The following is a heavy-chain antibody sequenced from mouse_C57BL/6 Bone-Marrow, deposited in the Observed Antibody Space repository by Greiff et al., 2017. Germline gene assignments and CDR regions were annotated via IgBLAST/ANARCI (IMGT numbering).Heavy chain of an antibody. CDR1: GYTFTSYG. CDR3: ARWTLYYAMDY. J-gene: IGHJ4*01. Sequence: LVESGAELARPGASVKLSCKASGYTFTSYGLSWVKQRTGQGLEWIGEIYPRSGNTYYNEKFKGKATLTADKSSSTAYMELRSLTSEDSAVYFCARWTLYYAMDYWGQGTSVTVSS. CDR2: IYPRSGNT. V-gene: IGHV1-81*01.